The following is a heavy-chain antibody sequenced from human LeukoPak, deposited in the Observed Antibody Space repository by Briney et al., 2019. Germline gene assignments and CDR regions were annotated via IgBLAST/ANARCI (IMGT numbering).Heavy chain of an antibody. CDR2: ISYSGTT. CDR1: GGSIIPYY. Sequence: PSDTLSLTCTVSGGSIIPYYGSWIRQPPGKGLEWIGYISYSGTTNYNPSLKSRVTISLDTSKNQFSLNLNSVTAADTAVYYCARGGNYYFDYWGQGTLVTVSS. J-gene: IGHJ4*02. V-gene: IGHV4-59*08. D-gene: IGHD3-16*01. CDR3: ARGGNYYFDY.